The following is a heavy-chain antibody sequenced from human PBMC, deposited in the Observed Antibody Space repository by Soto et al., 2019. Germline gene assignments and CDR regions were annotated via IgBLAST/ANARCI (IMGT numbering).Heavy chain of an antibody. CDR3: AKGSFVLLWFGESHFDY. J-gene: IGHJ4*02. D-gene: IGHD3-10*01. CDR2: ISGSGGST. Sequence: LRLSCAASGFTFSSYAMSWVRQAPGKGLEWVSAISGSGGSTYYADSVKGRFTISRDNSKNTLYLQMNSLRAEDTAVYYCAKGSFVLLWFGESHFDYWGQGTLVTVSS. CDR1: GFTFSSYA. V-gene: IGHV3-23*01.